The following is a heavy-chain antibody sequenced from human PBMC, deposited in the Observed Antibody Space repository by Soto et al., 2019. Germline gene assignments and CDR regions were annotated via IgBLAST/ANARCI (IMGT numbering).Heavy chain of an antibody. J-gene: IGHJ2*01. CDR2: ISSSSSYI. CDR1: GFTFSSYS. D-gene: IGHD5-18*01. CDR3: ARPLGRIQLWPLYWYFDL. V-gene: IGHV3-21*01. Sequence: GGSLRLSCAASGFTFSSYSMNWVRQAPGKGLEWVSSISSSSSYIYYADSVKGRFTISRDNAKNSLYLQMNSLRAEDTAVYYCARPLGRIQLWPLYWYFDLWGRGTLVTVSS.